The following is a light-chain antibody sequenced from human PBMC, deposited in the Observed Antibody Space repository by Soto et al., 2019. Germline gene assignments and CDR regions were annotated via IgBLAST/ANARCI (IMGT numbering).Light chain of an antibody. CDR3: SSWDDTLDAEV. Sequence: QSVLTRPPSASGPPGQRVTISCSGSTSNIGSNTVNWYQQLPGTAPKLLIYTNDQRPSGVPDRFSVSKSGTSASLAISGLQFEDEADYHCSSWDDTLDAEVFGDGTKVTVL. CDR1: TSNIGSNT. V-gene: IGLV1-44*01. CDR2: TND. J-gene: IGLJ1*01.